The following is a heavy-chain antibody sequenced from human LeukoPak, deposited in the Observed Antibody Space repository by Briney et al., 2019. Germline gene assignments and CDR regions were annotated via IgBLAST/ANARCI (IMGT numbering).Heavy chain of an antibody. Sequence: GGSLRLSCAASGFTFSNNAMSWVRQAPGKGLEWVSGIGGSGDNTYYADSVKGRFTISRDNSKNTLYLQMNSLRAEDTALYYCARGLSRAMDVWGQGTTVTVSS. CDR2: IGGSGDNT. V-gene: IGHV3-23*01. CDR3: ARGLSRAMDV. CDR1: GFTFSNNA. D-gene: IGHD2/OR15-2a*01. J-gene: IGHJ6*02.